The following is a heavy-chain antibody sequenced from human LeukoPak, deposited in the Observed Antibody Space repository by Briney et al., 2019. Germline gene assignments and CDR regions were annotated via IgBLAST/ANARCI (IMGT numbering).Heavy chain of an antibody. Sequence: GGSLRLSCSASGFTFSIYAMHWVRQAPGKGLQYVSAVSGNGGSTYYADSVKGRFTISRDNSKNTLHIQMSTLRAEDTALYYCVKDVGGSYAFDYWGQGILVTVAS. CDR2: VSGNGGST. V-gene: IGHV3-64D*06. CDR3: VKDVGGSYAFDY. J-gene: IGHJ4*02. CDR1: GFTFSIYA. D-gene: IGHD1-26*01.